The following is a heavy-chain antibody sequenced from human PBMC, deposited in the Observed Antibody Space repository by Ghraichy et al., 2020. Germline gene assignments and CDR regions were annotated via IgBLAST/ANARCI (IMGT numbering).Heavy chain of an antibody. D-gene: IGHD4-17*01. V-gene: IGHV3-48*03. CDR3: ARYFGEGPFDY. CDR2: ISSSGSTI. J-gene: IGHJ4*02. Sequence: GSLRLSCAASGFTFSSYEMNWVRQAPGKGLEWVSYISSSGSTIYYADSVKGRFTISRDNAKNSLYLQMNSLRAEDTAVYYCARYFGEGPFDYWGQGTLVTVSS. CDR1: GFTFSSYE.